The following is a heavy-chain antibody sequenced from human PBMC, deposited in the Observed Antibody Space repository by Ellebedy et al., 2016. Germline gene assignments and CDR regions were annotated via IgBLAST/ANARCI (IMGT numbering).Heavy chain of an antibody. CDR1: AGPISTYY. J-gene: IGHJ4*02. D-gene: IGHD6-13*01. V-gene: IGHV4-59*08. Sequence: SETLSLTCTVSAGPISTYYWSWIRQSPGKGLEWIGYIYYSGGTSYNPSLRSRVTISGDTSQNQFSLTLRSVTAADTAVYFCARHQVEGSSSSWYFHYWGQGILVTVSS. CDR3: ARHQVEGSSSSWYFHY. CDR2: IYYSGGT.